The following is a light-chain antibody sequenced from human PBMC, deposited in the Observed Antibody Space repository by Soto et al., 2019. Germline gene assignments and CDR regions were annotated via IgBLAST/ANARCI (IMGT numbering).Light chain of an antibody. V-gene: IGLV3-1*01. Sequence: SYELTQPPSVSVSPGQTANITCSGDKLGDKYTYWYQQRPGQSPILVIYQDTKRPSGIPERFSASNSGNTATLTISGTQAMDEADYFCQAWDSSTLFVFGTGTKLTVL. J-gene: IGLJ1*01. CDR1: KLGDKY. CDR2: QDT. CDR3: QAWDSSTLFV.